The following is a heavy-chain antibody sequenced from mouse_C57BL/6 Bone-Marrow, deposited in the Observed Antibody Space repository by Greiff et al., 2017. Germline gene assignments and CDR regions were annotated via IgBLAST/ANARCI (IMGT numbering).Heavy chain of an antibody. CDR3: ARLPYYYGSSYGWFAY. D-gene: IGHD1-1*01. CDR1: GFTFSSYG. Sequence: EVKLVESGGDLVKPGGSLKLSCAASGFTFSSYGMSWVRQTPDKRLEWVATISSGGSYTYYPDSVKGRFTISRDNSKNTLYLQMSSLKSEDTDMYYCARLPYYYGSSYGWFAYWGQGTLVTVSA. J-gene: IGHJ3*01. CDR2: ISSGGSYT. V-gene: IGHV5-6*02.